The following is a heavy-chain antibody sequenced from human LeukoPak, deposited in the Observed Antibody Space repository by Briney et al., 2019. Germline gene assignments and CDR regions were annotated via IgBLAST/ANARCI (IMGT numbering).Heavy chain of an antibody. J-gene: IGHJ4*02. D-gene: IGHD1-26*01. Sequence: GGSLRLSCAASGFTFSSYSMNWVRQAPGKGLEWVANIKQDGSEKYYVDSVKGRFTISRDNAKNSLYLQMNSLRAEDTAVYYCARDSGSDYGYWGQGTLVTVSS. V-gene: IGHV3-7*01. CDR1: GFTFSSYS. CDR3: ARDSGSDYGY. CDR2: IKQDGSEK.